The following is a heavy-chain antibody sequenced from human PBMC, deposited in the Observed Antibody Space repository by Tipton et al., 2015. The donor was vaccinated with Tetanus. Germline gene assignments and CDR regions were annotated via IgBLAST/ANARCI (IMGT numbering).Heavy chain of an antibody. CDR3: ARDQIVEQATRDHDYGVDV. CDR1: GGSISSPSYY. CDR2: VYYSGTT. Sequence: TLSLTCTVSGGSISSPSYYWGWIRQPPGKGLEWIGSVYYSGTTYYNPSLRNRLTVSRDTSKNQFSLNLKSVTAADTAVYYCARDQIVEQATRDHDYGVDVWGQGTTVTVSS. V-gene: IGHV4-39*02. J-gene: IGHJ6*02. D-gene: IGHD3-22*01.